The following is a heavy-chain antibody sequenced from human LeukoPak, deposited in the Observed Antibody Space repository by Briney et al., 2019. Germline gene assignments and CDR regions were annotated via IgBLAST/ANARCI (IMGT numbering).Heavy chain of an antibody. V-gene: IGHV3-48*01. J-gene: IGHJ4*02. CDR2: ISSSSTTI. CDR3: AKDSAKKYDDY. D-gene: IGHD2/OR15-2a*01. CDR1: GFTFSSYS. Sequence: GGSLRLSCAASGFTFSSYSMNWVRQAPGKGLEWVSYISSSSTTIYYADSLKGRFNISRENSKNTLYLQMNSLRAEDTAVYYCAKDSAKKYDDYWGQGTLVTVSS.